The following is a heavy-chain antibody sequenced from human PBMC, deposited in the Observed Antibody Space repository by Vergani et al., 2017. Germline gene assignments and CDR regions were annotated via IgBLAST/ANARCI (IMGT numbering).Heavy chain of an antibody. Sequence: QVQLQESGPGLVKPSQTLSLTCTVSGGSIRSTFYYWGWIRQAPGKGLEWVSYISSSSSTIYYADSVKGRFTISRDNAKNSLYLQMNSLRAEDTAVYYCARDQYCSGGSCYSDYYYGMDVWGQGTTVTVSS. V-gene: IGHV3-11*04. J-gene: IGHJ6*02. CDR3: ARDQYCSGGSCYSDYYYGMDV. CDR1: GGSIRSTFYY. CDR2: ISSSSSTI. D-gene: IGHD2-15*01.